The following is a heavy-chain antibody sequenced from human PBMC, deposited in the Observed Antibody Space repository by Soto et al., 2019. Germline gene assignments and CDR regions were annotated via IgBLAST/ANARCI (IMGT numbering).Heavy chain of an antibody. J-gene: IGHJ5*02. CDR1: GGSFSGYY. Sequence: SETLSLTCAVYGGSFSGYYWSWIRQPPGKGLEWIGEINHSGSTNYNPSLKSRVTISVDTSKNQFSLKLSSVTAADTAVYFCARWGGFCSDGVCAALFDPWGQGTLVTVSS. D-gene: IGHD2-8*01. V-gene: IGHV4-34*01. CDR2: INHSGST. CDR3: ARWGGFCSDGVCAALFDP.